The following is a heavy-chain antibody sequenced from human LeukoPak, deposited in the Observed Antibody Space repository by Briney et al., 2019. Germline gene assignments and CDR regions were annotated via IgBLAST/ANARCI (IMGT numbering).Heavy chain of an antibody. V-gene: IGHV1-69*13. J-gene: IGHJ5*02. CDR2: IIPIFGTA. Sequence: ASVKVSCKASGYTFTSYAISWVRQAPGQGLEWMGGIIPIFGTANYAQKFQGRVTITADESTSTAYMELSSLRSEDTAVYYCAREESYGSGSSSWGQGTLVTVSS. CDR1: GYTFTSYA. CDR3: AREESYGSGSSS. D-gene: IGHD3-10*01.